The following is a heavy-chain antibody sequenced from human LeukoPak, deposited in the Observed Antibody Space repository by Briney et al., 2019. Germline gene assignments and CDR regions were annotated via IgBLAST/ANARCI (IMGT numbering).Heavy chain of an antibody. D-gene: IGHD2-21*02. CDR2: ISGSGGTT. Sequence: PGGSLRLSCAASGLTFSSYALAWVRQAPGKGLEWVSAISGSGGTTYYADSVKGHFTISRDNSKNTLSLQMNSLRAEDTALYYCARGFVLGAAKNYFDYWGQGALVTVSS. CDR3: ARGFVLGAAKNYFDY. J-gene: IGHJ4*02. CDR1: GLTFSSYA. V-gene: IGHV3-23*01.